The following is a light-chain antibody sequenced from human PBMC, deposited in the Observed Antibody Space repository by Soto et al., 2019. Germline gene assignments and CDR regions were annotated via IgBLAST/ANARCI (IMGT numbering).Light chain of an antibody. CDR2: DVT. CDR3: CSYGGTSV. Sequence: QSALTQPRSVSGSPGQSVAISCTGTTSDVGAYNYVSWYQQHPGKAPKLMIYDVTKRPSGVPDRFSGSKSGNTASLTISGLQADDEAYYYCCSYGGTSVFGTGTKVTVL. CDR1: TSDVGAYNY. V-gene: IGLV2-11*01. J-gene: IGLJ1*01.